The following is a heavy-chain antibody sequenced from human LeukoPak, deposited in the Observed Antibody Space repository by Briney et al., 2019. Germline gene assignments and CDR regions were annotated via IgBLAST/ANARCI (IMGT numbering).Heavy chain of an antibody. V-gene: IGHV1-2*02. D-gene: IGHD3-10*01. CDR3: ATVGFRDNFDY. CDR1: GYTLSGYY. Sequence: ASVKVSCKASGYTLSGYYIHWVRQAPGQGLEWMGWINPNSGGTNYAQKFQGRVTMTRATSISTAYMEPSRLRSDDTAVYYCATVGFRDNFDYWGQGTLVTVSS. CDR2: INPNSGGT. J-gene: IGHJ4*02.